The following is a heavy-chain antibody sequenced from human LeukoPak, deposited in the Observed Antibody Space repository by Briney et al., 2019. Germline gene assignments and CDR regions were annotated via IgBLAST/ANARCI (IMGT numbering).Heavy chain of an antibody. D-gene: IGHD3-22*01. V-gene: IGHV4-59*08. J-gene: IGHJ4*02. CDR1: GGSISGYY. CDR3: SRFSLHDGSGYPNY. Sequence: SETLSLTCTVYGGSISGYYWSWIRQAPGKGLEWIGYIHHSGSADYNPSLRSRATISVDASKNQFSLKLSSVTAADTAVYYCSRFSLHDGSGYPNYWGQGTLVTVSS. CDR2: IHHSGSA.